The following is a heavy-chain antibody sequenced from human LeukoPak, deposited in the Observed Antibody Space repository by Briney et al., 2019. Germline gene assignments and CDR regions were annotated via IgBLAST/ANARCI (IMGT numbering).Heavy chain of an antibody. Sequence: GRSLRLSCAASGFNFIDYSMNWVRQAPGKGLEWISYIGISSGNTKYADSVKGRFTISRDKARNSLYLQMNSLRVEDTAVYYCARDHRYAFDNWGHGTLVTVSS. V-gene: IGHV3-48*01. CDR2: IGISSGNT. CDR3: ARDHRYAFDN. D-gene: IGHD5-12*01. CDR1: GFNFIDYS. J-gene: IGHJ4*01.